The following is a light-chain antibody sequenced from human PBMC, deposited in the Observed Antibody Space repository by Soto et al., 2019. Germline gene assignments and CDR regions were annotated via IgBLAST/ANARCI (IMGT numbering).Light chain of an antibody. CDR2: EVS. CDR1: SSDVGGYNY. J-gene: IGLJ1*01. Sequence: QSALTQPASGSGSPGQSITISCTGTSSDVGGYNYVSWYQQHPGKAPKLMIYEVSNRPSGVSNRFSGSKSGNTASLTISGLQAEDEADYYCSSYTGSSTLYFGTGTKLNVL. CDR3: SSYTGSSTLY. V-gene: IGLV2-14*01.